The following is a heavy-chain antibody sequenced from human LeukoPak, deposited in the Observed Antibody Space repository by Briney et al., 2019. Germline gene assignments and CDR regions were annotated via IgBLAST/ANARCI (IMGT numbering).Heavy chain of an antibody. V-gene: IGHV4-34*01. CDR3: ASGAAAAVYGNWFDP. D-gene: IGHD6-13*01. J-gene: IGHJ5*02. Sequence: SETLSLTCAVYGGSFSGYYWSWIRQPPGKGLEWIGEINHSGSTNYNPSLKSRVTISVDTSKNQFSLKLSSVTAADTAVYYCASGAAAAVYGNWFDPWGQVTLVTVSS. CDR1: GGSFSGYY. CDR2: INHSGST.